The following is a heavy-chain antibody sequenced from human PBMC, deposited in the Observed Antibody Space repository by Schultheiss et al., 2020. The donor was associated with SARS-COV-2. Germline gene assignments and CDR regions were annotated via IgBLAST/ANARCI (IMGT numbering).Heavy chain of an antibody. CDR3: ARDRSSGSLDY. J-gene: IGHJ4*02. V-gene: IGHV3-21*01. CDR2: ISGSGGST. CDR1: GFTFNNYS. Sequence: GGSLRLSCAASGFTFNNYSMNWVRQAPGKGLEWVSAISGSGGSTYYADSVKGRFTISRDNSKNTLYLQMNSLRAEDTAVYYCARDRSSGSLDYWGQGTLVTVSS. D-gene: IGHD1-26*01.